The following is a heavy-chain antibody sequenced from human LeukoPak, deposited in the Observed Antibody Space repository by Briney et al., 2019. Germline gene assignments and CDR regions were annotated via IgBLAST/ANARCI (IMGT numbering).Heavy chain of an antibody. CDR3: ARSLYGGAFDY. CDR1: GGSISSYY. Sequence: SETLSLTCTVSGGSISSYYWSWIRQPPGKGLEWIGYIYYSGSTNYNPSLKSRVTISVDTSKNQFSLKLSSVTAADTAVYYCARSLYGGAFDYWGQGTLVTVSS. D-gene: IGHD2-8*01. V-gene: IGHV4-59*01. J-gene: IGHJ4*02. CDR2: IYYSGST.